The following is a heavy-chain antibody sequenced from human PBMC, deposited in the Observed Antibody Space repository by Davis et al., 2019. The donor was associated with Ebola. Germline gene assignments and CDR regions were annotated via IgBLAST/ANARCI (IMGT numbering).Heavy chain of an antibody. D-gene: IGHD2-15*01. CDR2: IHYSGTA. CDR3: ARLEKTVVHTFDY. J-gene: IGHJ4*02. Sequence: PSETLSLTCSVSGGSIINNNDHWGWIRQPPGKGLEWIGSIHYSGTAYYNPSLTSRVSVSVATSKKYFSLRLNSVTAADTAVYYCARLEKTVVHTFDYWGQGTLVSVSS. CDR1: GGSIINNNDH. V-gene: IGHV4-39*02.